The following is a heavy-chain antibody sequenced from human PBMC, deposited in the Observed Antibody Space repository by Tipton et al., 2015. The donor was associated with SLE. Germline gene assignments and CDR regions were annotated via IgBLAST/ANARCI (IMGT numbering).Heavy chain of an antibody. Sequence: SLRLSCAASGFTFSSYAMSWVRQAPGKGLEWVSAISGSGGSTYYADSVKGRFTISRDNAKNSLYLQMNSLRAEDTAVYYCATYDFWSGYYFFDYWGQGTLVTVSS. D-gene: IGHD3-3*01. CDR1: GFTFSSYA. V-gene: IGHV3-23*01. CDR2: ISGSGGST. J-gene: IGHJ4*02. CDR3: ATYDFWSGYYFFDY.